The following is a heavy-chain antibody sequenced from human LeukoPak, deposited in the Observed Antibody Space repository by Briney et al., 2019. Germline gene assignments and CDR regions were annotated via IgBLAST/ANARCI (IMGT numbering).Heavy chain of an antibody. CDR2: INPNSGGT. J-gene: IGHJ6*02. D-gene: IGHD2-2*01. Sequence: GASVKVSCKAPGYTFTGYYMHWVRQAPGQGLEWMGWINPNSGGTNYAQKFQGRVTMTRDTSISTAYMELSRLRSDDTAVYYCASASPSSKEGYYYYGMDVWGQGTTVTVSS. CDR3: ASASPSSKEGYYYYGMDV. V-gene: IGHV1-2*02. CDR1: GYTFTGYY.